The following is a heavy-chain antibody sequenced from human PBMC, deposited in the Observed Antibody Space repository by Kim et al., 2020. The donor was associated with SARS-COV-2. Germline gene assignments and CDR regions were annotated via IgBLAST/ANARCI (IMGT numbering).Heavy chain of an antibody. CDR3: ARGLGYCSGSSCDETDFVPVGY. Sequence: GGSLRLSCAASGFTVSTNYMTWVRQAPGKGLEWVSVIYSSGNTYYADSVKGRFTLSRDNSKNTLYLQMDSLRAEDTAVYYCARGLGYCSGSSCDETDFVPVGYWGQGTLVTVSS. D-gene: IGHD2-2*01. CDR2: IYSSGNT. CDR1: GFTVSTNY. J-gene: IGHJ4*02. V-gene: IGHV3-66*01.